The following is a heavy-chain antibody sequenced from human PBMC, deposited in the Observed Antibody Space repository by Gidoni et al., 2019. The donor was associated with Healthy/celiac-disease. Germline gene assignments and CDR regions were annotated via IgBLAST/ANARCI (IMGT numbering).Heavy chain of an antibody. CDR1: GFTFDDYT. Sequence: AASGFTFDDYTMHWVRQAPGKGLEWVSLISWDGGSTYYADSVKGRFTISRYNSKNSLYLQMNSLRTEDTALYYCATDCSGGSCYSGGYWGQGTLVTVSS. CDR2: ISWDGGST. V-gene: IGHV3-43*01. D-gene: IGHD2-15*01. J-gene: IGHJ4*02. CDR3: ATDCSGGSCYSGGY.